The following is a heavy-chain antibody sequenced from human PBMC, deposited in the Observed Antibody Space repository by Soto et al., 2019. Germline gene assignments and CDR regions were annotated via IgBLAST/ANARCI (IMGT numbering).Heavy chain of an antibody. CDR2: MNPNSGNT. CDR1: GYTFTSYD. V-gene: IGHV1-8*01. D-gene: IGHD1-1*01. Sequence: ASVKVSCKASGYTFTSYDINWVRQATGQGLEWMGWMNPNSGNTGYAQKFQGRVTMTRNTSISTAYMELSSLRSEDTAVYYCAREACTTPGAGYYYYGMDVWGQGTTVTVSS. J-gene: IGHJ6*02. CDR3: AREACTTPGAGYYYYGMDV.